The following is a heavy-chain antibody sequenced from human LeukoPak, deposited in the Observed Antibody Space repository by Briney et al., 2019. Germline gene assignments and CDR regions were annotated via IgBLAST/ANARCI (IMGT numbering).Heavy chain of an antibody. Sequence: PGGSLRLSCAASGFTFSSYWMHWVRQAPGKGLVWVSRINSDGSSTTYADSVKGRFTISRDNAKNTLYLQMNSLRAEDTAVYSCTRAWRYGMDVWGQGTTVTVSS. J-gene: IGHJ6*02. CDR1: GFTFSSYW. CDR2: INSDGSST. D-gene: IGHD5-12*01. V-gene: IGHV3-74*01. CDR3: TRAWRYGMDV.